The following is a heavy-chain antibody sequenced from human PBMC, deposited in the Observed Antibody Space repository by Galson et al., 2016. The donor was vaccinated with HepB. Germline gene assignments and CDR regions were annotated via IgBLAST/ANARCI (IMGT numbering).Heavy chain of an antibody. CDR3: AKEKGMATDRLYYYYYAMDV. J-gene: IGHJ6*02. D-gene: IGHD5-12*01. V-gene: IGHV3-48*02. CDR1: GFTFSTYS. CDR2: ICFKETIK. Sequence: SLRLSCATSGFTFSTYSMNWVRQAPGKGLEWVAHICFKETIKSYADSVKGRFTVSRDNAENSLYLQMNSLRDEDTAVYYCAKEKGMATDRLYYYYYAMDVWGQGTTVTVSS.